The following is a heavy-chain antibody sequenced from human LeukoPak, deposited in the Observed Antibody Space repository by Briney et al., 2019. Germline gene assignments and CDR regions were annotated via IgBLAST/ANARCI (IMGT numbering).Heavy chain of an antibody. D-gene: IGHD3-22*01. J-gene: IGHJ3*02. CDR2: ISDDGGND. Sequence: GGSLRLFCAASGFTISSYGMHWVRQAPGKGLEWVALISDDGGNDFYADSVKGRFTSSRDNSKNTLYLQMNSLRAEDTAVYYCARPSYYYDSSGSVSGAFDIWGQGTMVTVSS. CDR1: GFTISSYG. V-gene: IGHV3-30*03. CDR3: ARPSYYYDSSGSVSGAFDI.